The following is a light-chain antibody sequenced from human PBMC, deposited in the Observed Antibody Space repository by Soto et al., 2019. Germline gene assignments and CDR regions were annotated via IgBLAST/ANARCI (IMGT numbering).Light chain of an antibody. V-gene: IGKV3-11*01. CDR2: DAS. J-gene: IGKJ4*01. CDR1: QSVSSY. CDR3: QQRSNWPS. Sequence: EIVLTQSPATLSLSPGERATLSCRASQSVSSYLAWYHKKPGQAPRLLIYDASNRATGIQARFSGSGSGTDFTLTISSLEPEDFAVYYCQQRSNWPSFGGGTKVEIK.